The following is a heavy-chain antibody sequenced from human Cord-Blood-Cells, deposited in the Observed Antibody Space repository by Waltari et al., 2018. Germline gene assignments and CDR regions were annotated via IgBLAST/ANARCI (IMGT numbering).Heavy chain of an antibody. Sequence: QVQLVQSGAEVKKPGSSVKVSCKASGGTFSSYAISWVRQAPGQGLEWMGWIIPIFGTANDAQKFQGRVTITADESTSTAYMELSSLRSEDTAVYYCARSMAATKNYYYGMDVWGQGTTVTVSS. CDR1: GGTFSSYA. CDR2: IIPIFGTA. V-gene: IGHV1-69*01. D-gene: IGHD1-26*01. J-gene: IGHJ6*02. CDR3: ARSMAATKNYYYGMDV.